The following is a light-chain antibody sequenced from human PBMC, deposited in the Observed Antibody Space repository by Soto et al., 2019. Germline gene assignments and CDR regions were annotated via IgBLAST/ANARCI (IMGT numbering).Light chain of an antibody. CDR2: KAS. V-gene: IGKV1-5*03. CDR1: QSISSW. CDR3: QQYNSYPWT. J-gene: IGKJ1*01. Sequence: DIQMTQSPSTLSASVGDRVTITCRASQSISSWLAWYQQKPGKAPKLLIYKASSLESGVPSRFSGSGSGTEFTLTISSLQPDDFATYYCQQYNSYPWTFGQGTTVDI.